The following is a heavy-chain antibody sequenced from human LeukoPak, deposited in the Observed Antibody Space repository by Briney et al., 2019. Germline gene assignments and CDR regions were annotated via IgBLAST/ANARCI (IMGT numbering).Heavy chain of an antibody. V-gene: IGHV3-23*01. CDR3: AKVRGVGTHIWLLPWDL. CDR2: TSGGGDGT. Sequence: GGSLRLSCAASGFTFHTSGMAWVSQNPGKGREWVSSTSGGGDGTYSAHSVKGRFTISRDNANNTLYLQMNGLTAADTAFYYCAKVRGVGTHIWLLPWDLWGQGTLVT. D-gene: IGHD2-21*02. CDR1: GFTFHTSG. J-gene: IGHJ1*01.